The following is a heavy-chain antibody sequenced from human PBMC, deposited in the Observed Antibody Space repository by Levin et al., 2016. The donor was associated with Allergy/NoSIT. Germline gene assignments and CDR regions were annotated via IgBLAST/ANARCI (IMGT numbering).Heavy chain of an antibody. CDR3: AREVPVGVLDY. Sequence: WIRQPPGKGLEWVANINQDGTGKYYVDSMKGRFTISRDNAKNSLDLQMNSLRVDDTALYYCAREVPVGVLDYWGQGALVTVSS. J-gene: IGHJ4*02. CDR2: INQDGTGK. D-gene: IGHD3-10*01. V-gene: IGHV3-7*01.